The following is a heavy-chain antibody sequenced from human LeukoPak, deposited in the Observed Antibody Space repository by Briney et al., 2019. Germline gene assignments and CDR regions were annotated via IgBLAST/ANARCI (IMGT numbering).Heavy chain of an antibody. CDR1: GGSFSGCY. Sequence: SETLSLTCAVYGGSFSGCYWSWIRQPPGKGLEWIGEINHSGSTNYNPSLKSRVTISVDTSKNQFSLKLSSVTAADTAVYYCARRRLGYCSSTSCYPTNNWFDPWGQGTLVTVSS. CDR3: ARRRLGYCSSTSCYPTNNWFDP. CDR2: INHSGST. V-gene: IGHV4-34*01. D-gene: IGHD2-2*01. J-gene: IGHJ5*02.